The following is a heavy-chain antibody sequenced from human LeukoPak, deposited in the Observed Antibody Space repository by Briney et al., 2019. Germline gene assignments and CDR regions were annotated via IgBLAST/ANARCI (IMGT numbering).Heavy chain of an antibody. V-gene: IGHV4-39*01. CDR1: GGSISSSSYY. D-gene: IGHD1-26*01. CDR2: IYYSGST. Sequence: PSETLSLTCTVSGGSISSSSYYWGWIRQPPGKGLERIGSIYYSGSTYYNPSLKSRVTISVDTSKNQFSLKLGSVTAADTAVYYCARGAGRRGYYFDYWGQGTLVTVSS. J-gene: IGHJ4*02. CDR3: ARGAGRRGYYFDY.